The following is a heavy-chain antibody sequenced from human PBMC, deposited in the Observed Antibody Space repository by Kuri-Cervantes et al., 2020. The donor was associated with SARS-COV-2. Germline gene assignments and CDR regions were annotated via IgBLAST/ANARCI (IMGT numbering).Heavy chain of an antibody. CDR3: ASSVAAAVYPFDY. CDR1: GFTFSSYS. D-gene: IGHD6-13*01. J-gene: IGHJ4*02. V-gene: IGHV3-21*01. CDR2: ISSSSSYI. Sequence: ETLSLTCAASGFTFSSYSMNWVRQAPGKGLEWVSSISSSSSYIYYADSVKGRFTISRDNAKNSLYLQMNSLRAEDTAVYYCASSVAAAVYPFDYWGQGTLVTVSS.